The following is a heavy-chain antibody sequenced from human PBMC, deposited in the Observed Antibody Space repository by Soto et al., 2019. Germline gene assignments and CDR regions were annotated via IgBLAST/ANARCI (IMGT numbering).Heavy chain of an antibody. D-gene: IGHD3-16*01. J-gene: IGHJ3*02. CDR3: ARGAFVGGTFNI. CDR2: TYYRSKWYN. CDR1: GDSVSSNSAA. V-gene: IGHV6-1*01. Sequence: SQTLSLTCVISGDSVSSNSAAWNWIRQSPSRGLEWLGRTYYRSKWYNDYAVSVKSRIIINADTSKNQFSLQLNSVTPEDTALYFCARGAFVGGTFNIWGQGTMVTVSS.